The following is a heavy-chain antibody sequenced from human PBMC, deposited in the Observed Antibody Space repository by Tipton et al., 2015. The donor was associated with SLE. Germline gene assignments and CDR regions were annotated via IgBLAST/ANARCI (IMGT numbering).Heavy chain of an antibody. Sequence: SLRLSCAASGFTFSSYSMKWVRQAPGKGLEWVSFISSSSSYIYYADSVKGRFTISRDNAKNSLYLQMNSLRAEDTAVYYCARDLGGDYFDYWGQGTLVTVSS. CDR1: GFTFSSYS. CDR2: ISSSSSYI. J-gene: IGHJ4*02. D-gene: IGHD3-16*01. V-gene: IGHV3-21*01. CDR3: ARDLGGDYFDY.